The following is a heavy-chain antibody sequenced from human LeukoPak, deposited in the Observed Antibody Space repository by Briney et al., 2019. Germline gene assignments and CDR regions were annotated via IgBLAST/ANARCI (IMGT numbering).Heavy chain of an antibody. CDR1: GYTFAGYY. V-gene: IGHV1-2*02. CDR3: AKGYDNSGYYYSDY. J-gene: IGHJ4*02. D-gene: IGHD3-22*01. Sequence: ASVKVSCKASGYTFAGYYMHWVRQAPGQGLEWMGWINPKNGDTNYAQKFEGRVGMTRDTSISTAYMELSRLRSDDTAVYYCAKGYDNSGYYYSDYWGQGTLVTVSS. CDR2: INPKNGDT.